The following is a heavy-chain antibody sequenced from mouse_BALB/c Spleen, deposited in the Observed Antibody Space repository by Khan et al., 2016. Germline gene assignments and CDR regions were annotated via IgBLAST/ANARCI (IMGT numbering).Heavy chain of an antibody. CDR3: ARDYDYDGDWYFDV. V-gene: IGHV9-3-1*01. J-gene: IGHJ1*01. CDR2: MNTYTGEP. D-gene: IGHD2-4*01. Sequence: QIQLVQSGTELKKPGGTVKISCKASGYTFKNLGMDRVKPAPGKGLKGMGWMNTYTGEPTYADDFQGRFAFSLKTSARTAYWQINNLKNEDTATYFCARDYDYDGDWYFDVWGAGTTVTVSS. CDR1: GYTFKNLG.